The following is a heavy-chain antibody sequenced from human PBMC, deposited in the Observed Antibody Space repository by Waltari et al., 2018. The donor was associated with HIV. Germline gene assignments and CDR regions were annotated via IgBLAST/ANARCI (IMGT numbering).Heavy chain of an antibody. CDR3: ARYGGYSGPTLDY. CDR2: ISYSSSHI. Sequence: EVQLVESGGGLVKPGGSLSLSCAASGFTFSSYTMNWVRQAPGKGLEWVSSISYSSSHIYYADSLKGRFTISRDNAKNSLYLQMNSLRAEDTAVYYCARYGGYSGPTLDYWGQGTLVTVSS. V-gene: IGHV3-21*01. D-gene: IGHD5-12*01. J-gene: IGHJ4*02. CDR1: GFTFSSYT.